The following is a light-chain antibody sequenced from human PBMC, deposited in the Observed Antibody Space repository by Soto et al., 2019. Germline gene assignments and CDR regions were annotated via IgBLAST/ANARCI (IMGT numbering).Light chain of an antibody. V-gene: IGLV2-8*01. J-gene: IGLJ1*01. CDR2: DVN. Sequence: QSALTQPPSASGSPGQSVTISCTGTSSDVGAYDYVSWYQHHPGKAPKLMIYDVNNRPSGAPDRFSGSTSGNTASLTISGLQAEDETDYFCSLYSSNGSLIFGPGTKLTVL. CDR1: SSDVGAYDY. CDR3: SLYSSNGSLI.